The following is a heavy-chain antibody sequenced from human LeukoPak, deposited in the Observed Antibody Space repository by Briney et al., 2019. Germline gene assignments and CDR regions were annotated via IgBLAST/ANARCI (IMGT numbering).Heavy chain of an antibody. Sequence: GASVKVSCKASGYTFTSYYMHWVRQAPGQGLEWMGIINPSGGSTSYAQKFQGRVTMTRDTSTSTVYMELSSLRSEDTAVYYCARAPIAVAGIRFDNWFDPWGQGTLVTVSS. CDR1: GYTFTSYY. CDR3: ARAPIAVAGIRFDNWFDP. D-gene: IGHD6-19*01. J-gene: IGHJ5*02. CDR2: INPSGGST. V-gene: IGHV1-46*01.